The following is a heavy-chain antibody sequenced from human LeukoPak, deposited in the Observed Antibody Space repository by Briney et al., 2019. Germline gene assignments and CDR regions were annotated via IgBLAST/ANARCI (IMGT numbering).Heavy chain of an antibody. CDR1: GYTLTELS. D-gene: IGHD3-22*01. J-gene: IGHJ4*02. Sequence: SCKVSGYTLTELSMHWVRQAPEKGLVWVSRIKSDGSSTSYADSVKGRFTISRDNAKNTLYLQMNSLRAEDTAVYYCAREQGYYSVPGYWGQGTLVTVSS. V-gene: IGHV3-74*01. CDR3: AREQGYYSVPGY. CDR2: IKSDGSST.